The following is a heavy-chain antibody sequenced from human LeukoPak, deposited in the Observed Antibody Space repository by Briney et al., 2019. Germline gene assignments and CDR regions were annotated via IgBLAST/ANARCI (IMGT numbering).Heavy chain of an antibody. Sequence: ASVMVSCKASGYTFDTYGISWVRQAPGQGLEWMGWISVYNGNGISAQNFQGRVTMTTDTSTSTAYMDLRSLRSDDSAVYFCARLRDSNAGNYFDYWGQGTLLTVSS. V-gene: IGHV1-18*01. CDR3: ARLRDSNAGNYFDY. D-gene: IGHD3-10*01. J-gene: IGHJ4*02. CDR2: ISVYNGNG. CDR1: GYTFDTYG.